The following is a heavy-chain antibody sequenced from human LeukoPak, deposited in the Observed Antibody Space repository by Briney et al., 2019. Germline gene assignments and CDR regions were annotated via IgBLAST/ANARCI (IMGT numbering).Heavy chain of an antibody. D-gene: IGHD5-18*01. Sequence: GGSLRLSCAASGFTFSSYEMNWVRQAPGKGLEWISYISSSGITIYYADSVKGRFTISRDHAQNSLYLQMNSLRAEHTAVYYCARGGGGYSYSLQRGYYFDYWGQGTLVTVSS. CDR2: ISSSGITI. CDR3: ARGGGGYSYSLQRGYYFDY. V-gene: IGHV3-48*03. CDR1: GFTFSSYE. J-gene: IGHJ4*02.